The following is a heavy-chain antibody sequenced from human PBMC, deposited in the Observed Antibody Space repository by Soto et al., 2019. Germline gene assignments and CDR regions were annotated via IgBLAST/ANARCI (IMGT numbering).Heavy chain of an antibody. CDR1: GYTFTSHG. D-gene: IGHD6-13*01. V-gene: IGHV1-18*01. J-gene: IGHJ4*02. CDR3: ARDHRSNWIDFDY. Sequence: QVQLVQSGAEVKKPGASVKVSCKTSGYTFTSHGISWVRQAPGQGLEWMGWIYDDNHNTNYAEKFQGRVTMTADTSTATAYMELRSLRSDDTAVYYCARDHRSNWIDFDYWGQGTLVTVSS. CDR2: IYDDNHNT.